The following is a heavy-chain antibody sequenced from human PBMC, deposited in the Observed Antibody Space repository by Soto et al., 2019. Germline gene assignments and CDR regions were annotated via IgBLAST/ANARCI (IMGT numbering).Heavy chain of an antibody. V-gene: IGHV4-31*03. CDR2: IYYSGST. Sequence: QVQLQESGPGLVKPSQTLSLTCTVSGGSISSGGYYWSWIRQHPGKGLEWIGYIYYSGSTYYNPSLKSRITISVDTSKNQFSLKLSSVTAADTAVYYCARANTMVRRTDAFDIWGQGTMVPVSS. D-gene: IGHD3-10*01. CDR3: ARANTMVRRTDAFDI. CDR1: GGSISSGGYY. J-gene: IGHJ3*02.